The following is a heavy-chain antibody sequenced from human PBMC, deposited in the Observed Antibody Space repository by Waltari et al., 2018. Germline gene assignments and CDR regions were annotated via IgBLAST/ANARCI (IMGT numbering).Heavy chain of an antibody. V-gene: IGHV3-23*01. J-gene: IGHJ6*02. CDR3: AKDAGEGYCSGGSCYPNYYYGMDV. D-gene: IGHD2-15*01. Sequence: EVQLLESGGGLVQPGGSLRLSCAASGFTFSRFAMRWVRQAPGTGLAWVSTISESGDSTYYADSVKGRFTISRDNSKNTLYLQMNSLRAEDTAVYYCAKDAGEGYCSGGSCYPNYYYGMDVWGQGTTVTVSS. CDR2: ISESGDST. CDR1: GFTFSRFA.